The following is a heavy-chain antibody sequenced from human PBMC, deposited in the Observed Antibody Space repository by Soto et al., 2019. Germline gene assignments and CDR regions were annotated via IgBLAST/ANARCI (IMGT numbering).Heavy chain of an antibody. Sequence: ASVKVSCKASGYTFTGYYMHWVRQAPGQGLEWMGWINPNSGGTNYAQKFQGRVTMTRDTSISTAYMELSRLRSDDTAVYYCARVRQLRSYGMDVWGQGTTVTVSS. V-gene: IGHV1-2*02. CDR3: ARVRQLRSYGMDV. CDR1: GYTFTGYY. CDR2: INPNSGGT. D-gene: IGHD6-6*01. J-gene: IGHJ6*02.